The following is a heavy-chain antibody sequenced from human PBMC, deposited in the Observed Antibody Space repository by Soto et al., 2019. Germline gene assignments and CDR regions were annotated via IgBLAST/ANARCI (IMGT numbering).Heavy chain of an antibody. D-gene: IGHD1-7*01. J-gene: IGHJ4*02. CDR1: GYTFTSYS. V-gene: IGHV1-3*01. CDR3: ARDLNFRSRSTATTGGN. CDR2: INAGNGDT. Sequence: QVQLVQSGAEVKKPGASMKVSCEASGYTFTSYSIHWVRQAPGQRLEWMGWINAGNGDTRYSQKFQGRVTITRDTSASTAYMELSSLRSEDTAVYYCARDLNFRSRSTATTGGNWGQGTLVTVSP.